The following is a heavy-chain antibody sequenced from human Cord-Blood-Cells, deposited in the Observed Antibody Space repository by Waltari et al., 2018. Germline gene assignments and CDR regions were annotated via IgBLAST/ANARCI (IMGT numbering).Heavy chain of an antibody. CDR2: INPNSGGT. V-gene: IGHV1-2*02. CDR3: ARAPVQLEPGNFDY. Sequence: QVQLVQSGAEVKKPGASVKVCCKASGYTFTGYYLHLVRQAPGQGLEWMGWINPNSGGTNYAQKFQGRVTMTRDTSISTAYMELSRLRSDDTAVYYCARAPVQLEPGNFDYWGQGTLVTVSS. J-gene: IGHJ4*02. D-gene: IGHD1-1*01. CDR1: GYTFTGYY.